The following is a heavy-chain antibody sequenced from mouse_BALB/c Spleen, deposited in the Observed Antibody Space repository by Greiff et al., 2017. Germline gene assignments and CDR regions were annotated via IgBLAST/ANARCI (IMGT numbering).Heavy chain of an antibody. CDR2: IYPGDGDT. CDR1: GYAFSSYW. D-gene: IGHD2-4*01. Sequence: QVQLKQSGAELVRPGSSVKISCKASGYAFSSYWMNWVKQRPGQGLEWIGQIYPGDGDTNYNGKFKGKATLTADKSSSTAYMQLSSLTSEDSAVYFCARGDYDWFAYWGQGTLVTVSA. V-gene: IGHV1-80*01. J-gene: IGHJ3*01. CDR3: ARGDYDWFAY.